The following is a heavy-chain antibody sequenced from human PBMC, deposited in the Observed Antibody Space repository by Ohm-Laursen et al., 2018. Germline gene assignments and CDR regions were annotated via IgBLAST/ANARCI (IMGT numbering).Heavy chain of an antibody. Sequence: GASVKVSCKASGYTFTNYFFHWVRQAPGQGLEWMGWINPKSGVTNYAQKFQGRVTMTMDTSITTAYLEQSRLRSEDTAVYYCARTIFGASLAMDIWGQGTTVTV. V-gene: IGHV1-2*02. CDR1: GYTFTNYF. CDR3: ARTIFGASLAMDI. CDR2: INPKSGVT. J-gene: IGHJ6*02. D-gene: IGHD3-3*01.